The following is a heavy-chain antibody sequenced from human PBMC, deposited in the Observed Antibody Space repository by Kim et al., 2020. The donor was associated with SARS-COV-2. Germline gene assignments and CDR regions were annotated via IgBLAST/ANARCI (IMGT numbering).Heavy chain of an antibody. CDR2: IYSGGST. Sequence: GGSLRLSCAASGFTVSSNYMSWVRQAPGKGLEWVSVIYSGGSTYYADSVKGRFTISRDNSKNTLYLQMNSLRAEDTAVYYCARGYERLRFSLSSRWGDNWFDPWGQGTLVTVSS. D-gene: IGHD5-12*01. V-gene: IGHV3-66*02. CDR1: GFTVSSNY. J-gene: IGHJ5*02. CDR3: ARGYERLRFSLSSRWGDNWFDP.